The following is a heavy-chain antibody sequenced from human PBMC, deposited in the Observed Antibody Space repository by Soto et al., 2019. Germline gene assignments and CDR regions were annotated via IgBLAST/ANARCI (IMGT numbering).Heavy chain of an antibody. CDR3: ARDPAPSGWYDY. CDR2: INSDGTST. V-gene: IGHV3-74*01. CDR1: GFTFSNYW. Sequence: GGSLRLSCAASGFTFSNYWMHWVRQVPGKGLVWVSRINSDGTSTSYADSVKGRFTISRDNVKNTLYLQMNSLRAEDTAVYYCARDPAPSGWYDYWGQGTLVTVSS. J-gene: IGHJ4*02. D-gene: IGHD6-19*01.